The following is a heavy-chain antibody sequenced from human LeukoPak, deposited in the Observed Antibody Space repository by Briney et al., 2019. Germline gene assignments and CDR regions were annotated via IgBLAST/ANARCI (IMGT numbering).Heavy chain of an antibody. J-gene: IGHJ6*02. Sequence: ASVKVSCKASGYTFTSYGISWVRQAPGQGLEWMGWISAYNGNTNYAQKLQGRVTMTTDTSTSTAYMELRSLRSDDTAVYYCARDLGPAANYYYYYGMDVWGQGTTVTVSS. CDR3: ARDLGPAANYYYYYGMDV. CDR2: ISAYNGNT. V-gene: IGHV1-18*01. D-gene: IGHD2-2*01. CDR1: GYTFTSYG.